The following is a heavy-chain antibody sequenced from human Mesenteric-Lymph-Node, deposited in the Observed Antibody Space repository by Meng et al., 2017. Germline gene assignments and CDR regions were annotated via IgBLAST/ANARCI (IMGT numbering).Heavy chain of an antibody. D-gene: IGHD3-22*01. Sequence: SVKVSCKASGFTFTSSAVQWVRQARGQRLEWIGWIVVGSGNTNYAQKFQERVTITRDMSTSTAYMELSSLRSEDTAVYYCGRVSRHNYDSSGHDAFDIWGQGTMVTVSS. CDR2: IVVGSGNT. J-gene: IGHJ3*02. CDR1: GFTFTSSA. V-gene: IGHV1-58*01. CDR3: GRVSRHNYDSSGHDAFDI.